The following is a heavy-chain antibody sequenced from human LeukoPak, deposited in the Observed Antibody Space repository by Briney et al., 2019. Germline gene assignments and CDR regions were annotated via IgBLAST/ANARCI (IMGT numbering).Heavy chain of an antibody. D-gene: IGHD6-19*01. J-gene: IGHJ1*01. CDR1: GGSFSGYY. Sequence: SETLSLTCAVYGGSFSGYYWSWIRQPPGKGLEWIGEINHSGSTNYNPSLKSRVTISVDTSKNQFSLKLSSVTAADTAVYYCARGPPNIAVAGTPWGKYFQHWGQGTLVTVSS. CDR3: ARGPPNIAVAGTPWGKYFQH. CDR2: INHSGST. V-gene: IGHV4-34*01.